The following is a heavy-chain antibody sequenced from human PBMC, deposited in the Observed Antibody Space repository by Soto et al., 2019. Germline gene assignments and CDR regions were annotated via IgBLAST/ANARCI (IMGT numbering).Heavy chain of an antibody. J-gene: IGHJ6*03. CDR3: ARHLRASTVTTPTYYYYYMDV. Sequence: SETLSLTCTVSGGSISSYYWSWIRQPPGKGLEWIGYIYYSGSTNYNPSLKSRVTISVDTSKNQFSLKLSSVTAADTAVYYCARHLRASTVTTPTYYYYYMDVWGKGTTVTVSS. CDR2: IYYSGST. D-gene: IGHD4-17*01. CDR1: GGSISSYY. V-gene: IGHV4-59*08.